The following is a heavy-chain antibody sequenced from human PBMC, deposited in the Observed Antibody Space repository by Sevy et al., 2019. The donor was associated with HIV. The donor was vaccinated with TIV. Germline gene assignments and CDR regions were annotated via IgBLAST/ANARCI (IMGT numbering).Heavy chain of an antibody. J-gene: IGHJ4*02. CDR3: ARQRDYYDSSLGY. CDR1: GGSISSYY. D-gene: IGHD3-22*01. Sequence: SETLSLTCTVSGGSISSYYCSWIRQPPGEGLEWIGYIYYSGSTNYNPSLKSRVTISLETSKNQFALKLSSFTAADTAVYYCARQRDYYDSSLGYWGQGTLVTVSS. CDR2: IYYSGST. V-gene: IGHV4-59*01.